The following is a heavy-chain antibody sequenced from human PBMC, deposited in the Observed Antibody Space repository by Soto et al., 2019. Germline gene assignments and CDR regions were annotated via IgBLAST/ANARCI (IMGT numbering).Heavy chain of an antibody. CDR1: GFSLSTSGVG. CDR2: IYWDDDT. CDR3: ARSSGRFQSFDY. D-gene: IGHD1-26*01. Sequence: QITFKESGPPLVKPTQTLTLTCTLSGFSLSTSGVGVGWIRKPPGKALEWLALIYWDDDTRYSPSLTSRVTVTKDTSKNRVAMTMTNMDPVDTATYYCARSSGRFQSFDYWGQGTLVTVSS. V-gene: IGHV2-5*02. J-gene: IGHJ4*02.